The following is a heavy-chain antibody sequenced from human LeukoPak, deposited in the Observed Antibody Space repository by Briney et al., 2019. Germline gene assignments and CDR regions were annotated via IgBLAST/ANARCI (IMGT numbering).Heavy chain of an antibody. CDR3: ARESRLLWFGELPSDY. D-gene: IGHD3-10*01. CDR2: ISAYKRTT. J-gene: IGHJ4*02. V-gene: IGHV1-18*01. Sequence: GASVTVSCKTSGYTFIDFDITWVRQAPGQGLEWMGWISAYKRTTNYAQKFQDRITMTADTSTSTAYLELKSLRSDDTAIYYCARESRLLWFGELPSDYWGQGTLVTVSS. CDR1: GYTFIDFD.